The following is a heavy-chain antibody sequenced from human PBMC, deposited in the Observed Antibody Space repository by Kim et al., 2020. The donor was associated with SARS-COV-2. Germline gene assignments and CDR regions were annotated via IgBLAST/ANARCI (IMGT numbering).Heavy chain of an antibody. Sequence: YEQKFQGRVTMTRDTSISTAYMELSRLRSDDTAVYYCASRAGANTGRFDYWGQGTLVTVSS. V-gene: IGHV1-2*02. J-gene: IGHJ4*02. CDR3: ASRAGANTGRFDY. D-gene: IGHD1-26*01.